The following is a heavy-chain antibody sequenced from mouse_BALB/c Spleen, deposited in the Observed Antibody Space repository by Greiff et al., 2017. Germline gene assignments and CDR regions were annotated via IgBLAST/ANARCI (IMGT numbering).Heavy chain of an antibody. CDR1: GFTFSSYG. D-gene: IGHD2-2*01. CDR3: ARDGGYDAVDY. J-gene: IGHJ2*01. Sequence: EVKVVESGGGLVQPGGSLKLSCAASGFTFSSYGMSWVRQTPDKRLELVATINSNGGSTYYPDSVKGRFTISRDNAKNTLYLQMSSLKSEDTAMYYCARDGGYDAVDYWGQGTTLTVSS. CDR2: INSNGGST. V-gene: IGHV5-6-3*01.